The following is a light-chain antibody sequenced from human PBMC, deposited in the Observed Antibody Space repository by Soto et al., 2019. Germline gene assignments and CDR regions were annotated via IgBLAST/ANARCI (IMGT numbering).Light chain of an antibody. CDR3: QQYYDWPPLT. CDR1: QSVRSN. J-gene: IGKJ4*01. Sequence: EIVMTQSPATLSVSPGERATLSCRASQSVRSNLAWYQQKPGQAPRLLIYSASTRATGIPARFSGSGSGTEFTLTISSLQSEDFAVYYCQQYYDWPPLTFGGGTRVEI. CDR2: SAS. V-gene: IGKV3-15*01.